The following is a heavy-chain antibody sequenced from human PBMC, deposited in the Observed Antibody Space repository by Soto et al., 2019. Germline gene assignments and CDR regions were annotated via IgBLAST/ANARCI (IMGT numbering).Heavy chain of an antibody. V-gene: IGHV4-39*01. D-gene: IGHD3-3*01. J-gene: IGHJ4*02. CDR1: GGSISSSSYY. CDR2: IYYSGST. Sequence: SETLSLTCTVSGGSISSSSYYWGWIRQPPGKGLEWIGSIYYSGSTYYNPSLKSRVTISVDTSKNQFSLKLSSVTAADTAVYFTARFAFWSGYNTAIIFDNSGQRTLVT. CDR3: ARFAFWSGYNTAIIFDN.